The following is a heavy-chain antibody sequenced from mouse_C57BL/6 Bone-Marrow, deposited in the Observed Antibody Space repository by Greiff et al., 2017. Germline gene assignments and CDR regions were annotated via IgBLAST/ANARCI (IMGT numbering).Heavy chain of an antibody. V-gene: IGHV1-72*01. CDR2: IDPDSGGT. Sequence: QVQLQQPGAELVKPGASVKLSCKASGYTFTSYWMHWVKQRPGRGLEWIGRIDPDSGGTKYNEKFKRKATLTVDKTSSTADMQLSSLTSEDSAVYYWARRGIYCGSSCVGYFDVWGTGTTVTVSS. J-gene: IGHJ1*03. CDR1: GYTFTSYW. D-gene: IGHD1-1*01. CDR3: ARRGIYCGSSCVGYFDV.